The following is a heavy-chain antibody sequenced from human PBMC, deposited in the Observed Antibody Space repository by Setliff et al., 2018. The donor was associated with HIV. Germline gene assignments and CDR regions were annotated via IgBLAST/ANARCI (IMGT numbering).Heavy chain of an antibody. CDR2: IYYSGST. CDR3: ARRGGSDAMAFDL. V-gene: IGHV4-31*03. CDR1: GGSISSGGYY. D-gene: IGHD1-26*01. J-gene: IGHJ3*01. Sequence: SETLSLTCTVSGGSISSGGYYWSWIRQHPGKGLEWIGYIYYSGSTYYNPSLKSRVTISVDTSKNQLSLKLSSVTAADTAVYYCARRGGSDAMAFDLWGQGTKVTVSS.